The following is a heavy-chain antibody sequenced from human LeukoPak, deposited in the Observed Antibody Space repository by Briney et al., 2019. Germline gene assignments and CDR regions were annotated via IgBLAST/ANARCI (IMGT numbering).Heavy chain of an antibody. CDR3: ARDRDFWSGYYAGQPNWFDP. J-gene: IGHJ5*02. CDR1: GFTFRSYS. Sequence: GGSLRLSCAASGFTFRSYSMNCVREAPGKGLEGVSSISSSSYYIYYADPVKGRVTISRDNAKNSLYLQMNSLRAEDTAVYYCARDRDFWSGYYAGQPNWFDPWGQGTLVTVSS. V-gene: IGHV3-21*01. D-gene: IGHD3-3*01. CDR2: ISSSSYYI.